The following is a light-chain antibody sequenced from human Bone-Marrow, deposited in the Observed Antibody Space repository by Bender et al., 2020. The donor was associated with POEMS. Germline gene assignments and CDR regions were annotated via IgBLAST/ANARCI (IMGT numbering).Light chain of an antibody. V-gene: IGLV3-10*01. CDR2: EDN. CDR1: ALAKKY. CDR3: YSTESSGDRRGE. J-gene: IGLJ2*01. Sequence: SSELTQPPSVSVSPGQTARITCSGDALAKKYVYWYQQKSGQAPLLVIYEDNKRPSGIPERFSGSSSGTTATLTISGARVEDEADYYCYSTESSGDRRGEFGGGTKVIVL.